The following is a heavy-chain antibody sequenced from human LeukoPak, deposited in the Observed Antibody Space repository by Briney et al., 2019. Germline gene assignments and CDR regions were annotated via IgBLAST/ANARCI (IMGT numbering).Heavy chain of an antibody. D-gene: IGHD6-19*01. J-gene: IGHJ4*02. CDR1: SGSISSYY. V-gene: IGHV4-59*01. CDR3: ARGSIAVAGRVDY. CDR2: IYYSGST. Sequence: SETLSLTCTVSSGSISSYYWSWIRQPPGKGLEWIGYIYYSGSTNYNPSLKSRVTISVDTSKNQFSLKLSSVTAADTAVYYCARGSIAVAGRVDYWGQGTLVTVSS.